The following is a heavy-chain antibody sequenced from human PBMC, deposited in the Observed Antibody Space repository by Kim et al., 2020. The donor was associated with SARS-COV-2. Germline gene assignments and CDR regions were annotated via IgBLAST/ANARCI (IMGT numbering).Heavy chain of an antibody. Sequence: GGSLRLSCAASGSTFSNYDMHWVRQAAGKGLEWVSAIGSGGHTYYADSVKGRLTIARENDKNFLHLLMNSLTAGDTAMDYCTTEVPDSVSPGWYFDFWGR. CDR3: TTEVPDSVSPGWYFDF. J-gene: IGHJ2*01. V-gene: IGHV3-13*01. D-gene: IGHD4-17*01. CDR2: IGSGGHT. CDR1: GSTFSNYD.